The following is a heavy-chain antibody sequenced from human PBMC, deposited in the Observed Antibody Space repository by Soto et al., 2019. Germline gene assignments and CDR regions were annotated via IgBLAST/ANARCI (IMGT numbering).Heavy chain of an antibody. D-gene: IGHD4-17*01. CDR3: ARVGISTVTTPFDY. Sequence: QVQLQESGPGLVKPSETLSLTCTVSGGSISSYYWSWIRQPPGKGLEWIGYIYYSGSTNYNPSLTSRVTISVDTSKNQFSLKLSSVTAADTAVYYCARVGISTVTTPFDYWGQGTLVTVSS. J-gene: IGHJ4*02. CDR2: IYYSGST. CDR1: GGSISSYY. V-gene: IGHV4-59*01.